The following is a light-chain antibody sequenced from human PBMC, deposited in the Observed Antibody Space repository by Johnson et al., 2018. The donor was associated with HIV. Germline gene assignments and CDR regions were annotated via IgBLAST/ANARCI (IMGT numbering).Light chain of an antibody. J-gene: IGLJ1*01. CDR2: ENS. V-gene: IGLV1-51*02. CDR1: SSNIGNNY. Sequence: QSVLTQPPSVSAAPGQKVTISCSGSSSNIGNNYVSWYQQLPGTAPKLLIYENSKRPSGIPDRFSGSKSGTSATLDITGLQTGDEADYYCGTWDNSLSAHFVCGSGTKITVL. CDR3: GTWDNSLSAHFV.